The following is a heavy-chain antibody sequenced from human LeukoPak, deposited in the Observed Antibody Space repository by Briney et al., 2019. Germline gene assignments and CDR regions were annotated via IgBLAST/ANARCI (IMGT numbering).Heavy chain of an antibody. D-gene: IGHD6-19*01. V-gene: IGHV3-7*01. CDR1: GFTFSSYG. CDR3: ASRNSGTSWSFDS. Sequence: PGRSLRLSCAASGFTFSSYGMHWVRQAPGEGLEWVANIDNDGSQRNYIDSVKGRFTISRDNAKASLFLQMNSLSSEDTAVYYCASRNSGTSWSFDSWGQGTLVTVSS. CDR2: IDNDGSQR. J-gene: IGHJ4*02.